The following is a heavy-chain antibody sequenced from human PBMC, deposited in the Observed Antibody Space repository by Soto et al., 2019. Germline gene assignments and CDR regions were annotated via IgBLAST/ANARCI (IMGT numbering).Heavy chain of an antibody. Sequence: QVQLVQSGAEEKKRGSSVKISCKASGGTFSSYAITWVRQAPGQGLEWMGGIIPISDTTNYAQKFQGRVTITADESTSTAYMELSSLRSEDTAVYYCARSQGSSTSLEIYYYYYYAMDVWGQGTTVTVSS. J-gene: IGHJ6*02. CDR3: ARSQGSSTSLEIYYYYYYAMDV. CDR2: IIPISDTT. V-gene: IGHV1-69*01. D-gene: IGHD2-2*01. CDR1: GGTFSSYA.